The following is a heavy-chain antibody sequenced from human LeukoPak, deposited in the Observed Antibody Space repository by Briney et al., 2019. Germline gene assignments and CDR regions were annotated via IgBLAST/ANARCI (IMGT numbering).Heavy chain of an antibody. CDR3: VRATEGGAMDV. Sequence: GGSLRLSRQASGFSFSYYYMTWIRQAPGEGLEWVSYISSGGDSTSSAESLGGRFTISRDNAKKSLYLRLNSLRPEDTAIYYCVRATEGGAMDVWGQGTTVTVSS. CDR1: GFSFSYYY. V-gene: IGHV3-11*05. CDR2: ISSGGDST. J-gene: IGHJ6*02. D-gene: IGHD2-21*02.